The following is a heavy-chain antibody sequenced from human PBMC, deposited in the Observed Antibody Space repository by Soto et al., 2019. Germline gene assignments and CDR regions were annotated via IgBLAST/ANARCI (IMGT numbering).Heavy chain of an antibody. CDR1: GGSISSYY. D-gene: IGHD6-19*01. V-gene: IGHV4-59*01. CDR3: ALKPVAASRRWFDP. CDR2: IYHSGST. Sequence: SETLSLTCTVSGGSISSYYWSWIRQPPGKGLEWIGYIYHSGSTNYNPSLKSRVTISGDTSKNQFSLKLSSVTAADTAIYYCALKPVAASRRWFDPWGQGTLVTVSS. J-gene: IGHJ5*02.